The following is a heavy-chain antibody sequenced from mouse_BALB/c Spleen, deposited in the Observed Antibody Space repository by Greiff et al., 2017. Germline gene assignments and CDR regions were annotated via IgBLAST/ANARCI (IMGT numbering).Heavy chain of an antibody. D-gene: IGHD2-1*01. CDR2: ISNGGGST. CDR1: GFTFSSYT. CDR3: ATPYGNYDWFAY. V-gene: IGHV5-12-2*01. Sequence: EVQLVESGGGLVQPGGSLKLSCAASGFTFSSYTMSWVRQTPEKRLEWVAYISNGGGSTYYPDTVKGRFTISRDNAKNTLYLQMSSLKSEDTAMYYCATPYGNYDWFAYWGQGTLVTVSA. J-gene: IGHJ3*01.